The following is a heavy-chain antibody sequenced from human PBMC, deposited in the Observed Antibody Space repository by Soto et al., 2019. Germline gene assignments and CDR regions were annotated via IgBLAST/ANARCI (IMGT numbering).Heavy chain of an antibody. CDR2: IKQDGSEK. V-gene: IGHV3-7*01. Sequence: GGSLRLSCAASGFTFSSYWMSWVRQAPGKGLEWVANIKQDGSEKYYVDSVNGRFTISRDNAKNSLYLQMNSLRAEDTAVYYCARDLSIPAAMKGYYYYGMDVWGQGTTVTVSS. J-gene: IGHJ6*02. D-gene: IGHD2-2*01. CDR1: GFTFSSYW. CDR3: ARDLSIPAAMKGYYYYGMDV.